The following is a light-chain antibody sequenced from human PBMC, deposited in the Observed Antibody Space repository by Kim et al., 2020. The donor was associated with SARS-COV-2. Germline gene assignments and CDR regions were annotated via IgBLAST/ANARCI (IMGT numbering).Light chain of an antibody. CDR1: QVISNY. J-gene: IGKJ1*01. CDR2: GAS. V-gene: IGKV1-16*02. CDR3: QQYSNYPWT. Sequence: ASVGDRVTITCRASQVISNYLSWFQQKPGKAPKSLIYGASRLQSGVPSKFSGSGSGTDFTLTITSLQPEDAATYYCQQYSNYPWTFGQGTKVEIK.